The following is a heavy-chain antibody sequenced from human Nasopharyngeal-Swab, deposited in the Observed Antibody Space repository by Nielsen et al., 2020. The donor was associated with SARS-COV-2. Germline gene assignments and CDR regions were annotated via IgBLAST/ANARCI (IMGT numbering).Heavy chain of an antibody. V-gene: IGHV4-61*02. Sequence: SETLSLTCTVSGGSISSGSYYWSWIRQPAGKGLEWIGRIYTSGSTNYNPSLKSPVTISVDTSKNQFSLKLSSVTAADTAVYYCARGLRGVTTYYYYYYMDVWGKGTTVTVS. J-gene: IGHJ6*03. CDR2: IYTSGST. D-gene: IGHD4-17*01. CDR3: ARGLRGVTTYYYYYYMDV. CDR1: GGSISSGSYY.